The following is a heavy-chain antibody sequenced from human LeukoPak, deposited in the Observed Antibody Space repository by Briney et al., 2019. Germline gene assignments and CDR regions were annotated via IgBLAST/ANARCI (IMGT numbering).Heavy chain of an antibody. J-gene: IGHJ4*02. CDR1: GYTLTELS. D-gene: IGHD2-2*01. CDR3: ATLRYCSSTSCSLHDY. Sequence: VASVKVSCKVSGYTLTELSMHWVRQAPGKGLEWMGGFDPEDGETIYAQKFQGRVTMTEDTSTDTAYMELSSLRSEDTAVCYCATLRYCSSTSCSLHDYWGQGTLVTVSS. CDR2: FDPEDGET. V-gene: IGHV1-24*01.